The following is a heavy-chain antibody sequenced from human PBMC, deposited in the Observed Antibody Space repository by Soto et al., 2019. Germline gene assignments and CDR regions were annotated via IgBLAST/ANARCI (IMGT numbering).Heavy chain of an antibody. Sequence: GGSLRLPCAASGFTFSRYAMSWVRQAPGKGLEWVSSFSGSGGSTYYADSVKGRFTISRDNSKNTLYLQMNSLRAEDTAVYYCAKGRYNWNYGWFDPWGQGTLVTAPQ. CDR1: GFTFSRYA. CDR3: AKGRYNWNYGWFDP. CDR2: FSGSGGST. D-gene: IGHD1-7*01. J-gene: IGHJ5*02. V-gene: IGHV3-23*01.